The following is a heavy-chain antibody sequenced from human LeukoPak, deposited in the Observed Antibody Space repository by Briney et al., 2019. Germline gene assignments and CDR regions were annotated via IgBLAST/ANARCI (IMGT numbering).Heavy chain of an antibody. J-gene: IGHJ4*02. CDR1: GGTFSSYA. CDR2: IIPIFGTA. D-gene: IGHD2/OR15-2a*01. CDR3: ARGNPRLLTTFLLFDL. V-gene: IGHV1-69*05. Sequence: GASVKVSCKASGGTFSSYAISWVRQAPGQGLEWMGGIIPIFGTANYAQKFQGRVTITTDESTSTAYMELSGLTSDDTAFYYCARGNPRLLTTFLLFDLWGQGTLVTVSS.